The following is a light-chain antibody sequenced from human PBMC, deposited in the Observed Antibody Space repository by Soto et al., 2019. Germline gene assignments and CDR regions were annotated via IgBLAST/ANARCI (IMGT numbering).Light chain of an antibody. Sequence: EIVMTQSPATLSVSPGERATLSCRASQSVSSNLAWYQQKPGQATRLLIYGASTRATGIPARFSGSGSGTEFTLTISSLQSEDFAVYYCQQYNIWPLTFGGGTKVEIK. V-gene: IGKV3-15*01. J-gene: IGKJ4*01. CDR2: GAS. CDR3: QQYNIWPLT. CDR1: QSVSSN.